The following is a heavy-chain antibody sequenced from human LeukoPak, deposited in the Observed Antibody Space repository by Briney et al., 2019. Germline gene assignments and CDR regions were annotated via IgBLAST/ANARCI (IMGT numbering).Heavy chain of an antibody. J-gene: IGHJ5*02. Sequence: GGSLRLSCAASGFTFTKSAMSWVRQAPGKGLEWVSSISGSGGSTYYPDSAKGRFTISRDIPKSTLYLQMNSLRAEDTAVYYCAKDRLVYGTWGQGTLVTVSS. CDR1: GFTFTKSA. CDR3: AKDRLVYGT. D-gene: IGHD2-8*01. V-gene: IGHV3-23*01. CDR2: ISGSGGST.